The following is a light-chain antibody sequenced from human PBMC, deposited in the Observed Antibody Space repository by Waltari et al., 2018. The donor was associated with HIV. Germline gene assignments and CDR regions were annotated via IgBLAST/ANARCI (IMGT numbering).Light chain of an antibody. CDR2: EVD. CDR1: DSDLGFSNF. Sequence: SALTQPASVSGFPGQSITISCTGADSDLGFSNFVSWYQPHPGKVPKFILYEVDSRASGVSDRFSGSKSGNTASLTISGLQTEDEADYYCASYTANHTVMFGGGTKVTVL. V-gene: IGLV2-14*01. J-gene: IGLJ3*02. CDR3: ASYTANHTVM.